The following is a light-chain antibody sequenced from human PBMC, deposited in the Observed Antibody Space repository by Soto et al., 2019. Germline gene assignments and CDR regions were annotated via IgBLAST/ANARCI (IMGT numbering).Light chain of an antibody. CDR1: NIGSKS. Sequence: SYELTQPPSVSVAPGQTARITCGGTNIGSKSVHWYQQKPGQAPVLVVYDDSDRPSGIPERFSGSNTGNTATLTISRVEAGDEADYYCQAWDSSSDHSVFATGTKLTVL. V-gene: IGLV3-21*02. CDR2: DDS. J-gene: IGLJ1*01. CDR3: QAWDSSSDHSV.